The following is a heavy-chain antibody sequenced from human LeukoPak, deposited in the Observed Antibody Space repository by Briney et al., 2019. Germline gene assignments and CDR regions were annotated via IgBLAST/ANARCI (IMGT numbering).Heavy chain of an antibody. V-gene: IGHV3-23*01. J-gene: IGHJ4*02. Sequence: GGSLRLSCAASGFTFSSYWMHWVRQAPGKGLEWVSAISGSGGSTYYADSVKGRFTISRDNSKNTLYLQMNSLRAEDTAVYYCAKAYYYDSRAYFDYWGQGTLVTVSS. CDR1: GFTFSSYW. CDR2: ISGSGGST. D-gene: IGHD3-22*01. CDR3: AKAYYYDSRAYFDY.